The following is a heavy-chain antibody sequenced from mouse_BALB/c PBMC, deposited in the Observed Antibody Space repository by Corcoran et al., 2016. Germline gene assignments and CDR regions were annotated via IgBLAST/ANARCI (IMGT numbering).Heavy chain of an antibody. V-gene: IGHV14-3*02. J-gene: IGHJ2*01. CDR2: IDPANGST. CDR1: GFNIKDTY. D-gene: IGHD2-1*01. Sequence: EVQLQQSGAELVKPGASVKLSCTASGFNIKDTYMHWVKQRPDQGLEWIGRIDPANGSTKYDPKFQGKATMTADTSSNTVYLHLSSLTSEATAVYYCGRSREGNYVVYWGQGTTLTVSS. CDR3: GRSREGNYVVY.